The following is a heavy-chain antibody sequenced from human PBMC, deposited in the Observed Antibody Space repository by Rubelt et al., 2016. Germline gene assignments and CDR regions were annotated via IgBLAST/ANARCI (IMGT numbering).Heavy chain of an antibody. Sequence: ESGPGLVKPSGTLSLTCAVSGGSISSSNWWSWVRQPPGKGLEWIGEIYHSGSTNYNPSLKSRVTISVDTSKNQFSLKLSSVTAADTAVYYCARLSSGWYYFDYWGQGTLVTVSS. V-gene: IGHV4-4*02. J-gene: IGHJ4*02. CDR1: GGSISSSNW. CDR2: IYHSGST. D-gene: IGHD6-19*01. CDR3: ARLSSGWYYFDY.